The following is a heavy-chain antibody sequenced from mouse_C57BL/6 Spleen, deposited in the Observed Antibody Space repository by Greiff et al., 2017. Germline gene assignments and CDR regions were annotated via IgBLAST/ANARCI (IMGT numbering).Heavy chain of an antibody. D-gene: IGHD1-1*01. J-gene: IGHJ1*03. CDR2: IYPGDGDT. V-gene: IGHV1-80*01. CDR3: ARSYYGSSYWYCDV. Sequence: QVQLKQSGAELVKPGASVKISCKASGYAFSSYWMNWVKQRPGKGLEWIGQIYPGDGDTNYNGKFKGKATLTADKSSSTAYMQLSSLTSEDSAVXFSARSYYGSSYWYCDVWGTGTTVTVSS. CDR1: GYAFSSYW.